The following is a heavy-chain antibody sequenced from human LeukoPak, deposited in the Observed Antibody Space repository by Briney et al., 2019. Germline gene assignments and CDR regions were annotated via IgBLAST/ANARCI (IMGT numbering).Heavy chain of an antibody. D-gene: IGHD1-26*01. J-gene: IGHJ4*02. Sequence: GGSLRLSCAASGFTFSGYWMSWVRQTPEKGLEWVANIKQDGYEEYYVDSVKGRFTISRDNAKSSLYVQLNSLRADDTAVYYCARDKIVGPTTLDYWGQGTLVTVSS. V-gene: IGHV3-7*01. CDR2: IKQDGYEE. CDR1: GFTFSGYW. CDR3: ARDKIVGPTTLDY.